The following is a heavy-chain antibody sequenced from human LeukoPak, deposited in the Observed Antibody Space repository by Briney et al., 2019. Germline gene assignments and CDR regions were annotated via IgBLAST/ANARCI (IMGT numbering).Heavy chain of an antibody. V-gene: IGHV4-4*07. D-gene: IGHD1-26*01. CDR2: IYTSGST. J-gene: IGHJ5*02. CDR1: GGSISSYY. Sequence: SETLSLTCTVSGGSISSYYWSWIRQPAGKGLEWIGRIYTSGSTNYNPSLKSRVTMSVDTSKNQFSLKLSSVTAADTAVYYCARGGALADDNWFDPWGQGTLVTVSS. CDR3: ARGGALADDNWFDP.